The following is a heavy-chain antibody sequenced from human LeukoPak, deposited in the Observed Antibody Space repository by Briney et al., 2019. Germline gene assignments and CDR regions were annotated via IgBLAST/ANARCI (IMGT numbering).Heavy chain of an antibody. CDR1: GGSISSTSYY. J-gene: IGHJ6*03. Sequence: PSETLSLTCTVSGGSISSTSYYWGWIRQPPGKGLEWIGTLYSSGSTYYNPSLKSRVTISLDPSKKQFSLNLNSVTAADTAVYYCARLRRYYYYYMDVWGKGTTVTISS. CDR3: ARLRRYYYYYMDV. CDR2: LYSSGST. V-gene: IGHV4-39*07. D-gene: IGHD1-14*01.